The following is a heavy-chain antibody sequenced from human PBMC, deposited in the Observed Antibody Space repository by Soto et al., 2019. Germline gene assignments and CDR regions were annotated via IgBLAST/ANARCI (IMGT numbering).Heavy chain of an antibody. Sequence: PGGSLRLSCAASGFTFSSYSMNWVRQAPGKGLEWVSSISSSSSYIYYADSVKGRFTISRDNAKNSLYLQMNSLRAEDTAVYYCARNVDTAMGYYYYYGMDVWGQGTTVTVSS. CDR1: GFTFSSYS. CDR3: ARNVDTAMGYYYYYGMDV. CDR2: ISSSSSYI. D-gene: IGHD5-18*01. V-gene: IGHV3-21*01. J-gene: IGHJ6*02.